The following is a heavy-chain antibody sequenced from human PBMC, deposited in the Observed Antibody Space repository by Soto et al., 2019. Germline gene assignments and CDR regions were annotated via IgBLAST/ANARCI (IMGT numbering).Heavy chain of an antibody. D-gene: IGHD2-15*01. V-gene: IGHV3-21*01. CDR1: GFTFSSYS. CDR2: ISSSSSYI. Sequence: EVQLVESGGGLVKPGGSLRLSCAASGFTFSSYSMNWVRQAPGKGLEWVSSISSSSSYIYYADSVKGRFTISRDNAKNSLYLQMNSLRAEDTAAYYCARRAVAATTFDYWGQGTLVTVSS. J-gene: IGHJ4*02. CDR3: ARRAVAATTFDY.